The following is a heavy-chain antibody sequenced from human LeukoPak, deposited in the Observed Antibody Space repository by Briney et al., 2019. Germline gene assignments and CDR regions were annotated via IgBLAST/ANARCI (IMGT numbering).Heavy chain of an antibody. CDR2: ISYDGSNK. J-gene: IGHJ4*02. CDR1: GFTFSSYA. CDR3: ARDTSVLLWFGEFDY. Sequence: PPGGSLRLFCAASGFTFSSYAMHWVRQAPGKGLEWVAVISYDGSNKYYADSVKGRFTISRDNSKNTLYLQMNSLRAEDTAVYYCARDTSVLLWFGEFDYWGQGTLVTVSS. V-gene: IGHV3-30*01. D-gene: IGHD3-10*01.